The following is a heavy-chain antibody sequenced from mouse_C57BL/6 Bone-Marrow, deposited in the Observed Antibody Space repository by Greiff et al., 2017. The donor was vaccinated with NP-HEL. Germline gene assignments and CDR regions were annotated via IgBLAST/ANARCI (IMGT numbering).Heavy chain of an antibody. CDR3: ARYGIYLSLFDY. D-gene: IGHD2-1*01. J-gene: IGHJ2*01. V-gene: IGHV1-61*01. Sequence: VQLQQPGVELVRPGSSVKLSCKTSGYTFTTYWLDWLRQRPGQGLEWIGNIFPSDGDTHYNQKFKDKATLTVDKSSSTAYIQLTSLTSEDSAVYYCARYGIYLSLFDYWGQGTTLTVSS. CDR1: GYTFTTYW. CDR2: IFPSDGDT.